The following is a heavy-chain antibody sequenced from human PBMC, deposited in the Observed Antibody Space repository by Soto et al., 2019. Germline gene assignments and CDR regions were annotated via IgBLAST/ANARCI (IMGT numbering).Heavy chain of an antibody. CDR1: GGSISSYY. CDR3: ARSRGSSSWYGRIDY. Sequence: NPSETLSLTCTVSGGSISSYYWSWIRHPPGKGLEWIGYIYYSGSTNYNPSLKSRVTISVDTSKNQFSLKLSSETAADTAVYYCARSRGSSSWYGRIDYWGQGTLVTVSS. CDR2: IYYSGST. V-gene: IGHV4-59*01. D-gene: IGHD6-13*01. J-gene: IGHJ4*02.